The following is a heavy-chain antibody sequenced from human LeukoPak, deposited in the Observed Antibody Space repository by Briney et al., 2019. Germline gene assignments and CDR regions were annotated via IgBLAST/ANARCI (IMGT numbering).Heavy chain of an antibody. Sequence: RGCLRLSCAPAGFSFSSYAMSWVRQAPGKGREWVSAMSSSDDGRYYAASVRGRFTISRDTSRSTLYLQMNSLRAEDTALYYCAKDLRVHWGQGTLVTVSS. CDR2: MSSSDDGR. D-gene: IGHD3-10*01. J-gene: IGHJ4*02. V-gene: IGHV3-23*01. CDR3: AKDLRVH. CDR1: GFSFSSYA.